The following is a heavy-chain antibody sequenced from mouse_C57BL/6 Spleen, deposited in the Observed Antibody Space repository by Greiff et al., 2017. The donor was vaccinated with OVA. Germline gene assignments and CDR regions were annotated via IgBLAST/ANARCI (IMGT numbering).Heavy chain of an antibody. Sequence: VQLQQSGAELVKPGASVKLSCKASGYTFTEYTIHWVKQRSGQGLEWIGWFYTGSGSLTYNEKFTDKATLTADKSSSTVDMELSRLTSEDSAVYFFARHEDGGDWFAYWGQGTLVTVSA. CDR3: ARHEDGGDWFAY. J-gene: IGHJ3*01. V-gene: IGHV1-62-2*01. CDR2: FYTGSGSL. CDR1: GYTFTEYT. D-gene: IGHD2-13*01.